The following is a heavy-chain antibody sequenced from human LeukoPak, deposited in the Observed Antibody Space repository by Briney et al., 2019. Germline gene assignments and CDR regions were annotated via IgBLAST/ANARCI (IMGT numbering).Heavy chain of an antibody. Sequence: SETLSLTCTVSGGSISSGGYYWSWIRQHPGKGLEWIGYIYYSGSTYYNPSLKSRVTISVDTSKNQFSLKLSSVTAADTAVYYCARDLRYDSSGYPQNDAFDIWGQGTMVTVSS. CDR1: GGSISSGGYY. J-gene: IGHJ3*02. D-gene: IGHD3-22*01. CDR3: ARDLRYDSSGYPQNDAFDI. CDR2: IYYSGST. V-gene: IGHV4-31*03.